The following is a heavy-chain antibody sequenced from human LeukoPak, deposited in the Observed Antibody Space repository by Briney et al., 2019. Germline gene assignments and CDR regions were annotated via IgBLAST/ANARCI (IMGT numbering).Heavy chain of an antibody. D-gene: IGHD2-15*01. J-gene: IGHJ4*02. CDR2: IIPIFGTA. CDR3: ARVPYCSGGSCLLRGYYFDF. CDR1: GGTFSSYA. V-gene: IGHV1-69*01. Sequence: SVKVSCKASGGTFSSYAISWVRQAPGQGLEWMGGIIPIFGTANYAQKFQGRVTITAYESTSTAYMELSSLRSEDTAVYYCARVPYCSGGSCLLRGYYFDFWGQGTLVTVSS.